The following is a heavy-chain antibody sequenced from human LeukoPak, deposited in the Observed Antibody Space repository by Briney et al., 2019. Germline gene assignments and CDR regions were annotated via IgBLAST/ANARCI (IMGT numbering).Heavy chain of an antibody. D-gene: IGHD4-17*01. CDR1: GFTFSSYS. CDR2: ISSSSSYI. V-gene: IGHV3-21*01. Sequence: GGSLRLSCAASGFTFSSYSMNWVRQAPGKGLEWVSSISSSSSYIYYADSVKGRFTISRDNAKNSLYLQMNSLRAEDTAVYYCARETGYGDPTFDYWGQGTLVTVSS. J-gene: IGHJ4*02. CDR3: ARETGYGDPTFDY.